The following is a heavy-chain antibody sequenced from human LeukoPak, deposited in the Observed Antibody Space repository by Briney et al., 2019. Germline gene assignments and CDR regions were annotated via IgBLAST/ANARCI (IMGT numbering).Heavy chain of an antibody. CDR1: GFTFSSYA. J-gene: IGHJ4*02. D-gene: IGHD3-10*01. Sequence: GGSLRLSCAASGFTFSSYAMSWVRQAPGKGLEWVSAIGGSGGSTYYADSVKGRFTISRDDSKNTLYLQMNSLRAEDTAIYYCAKFTRTLVRGALVNWGQGTLVTVSS. V-gene: IGHV3-23*01. CDR3: AKFTRTLVRGALVN. CDR2: IGGSGGST.